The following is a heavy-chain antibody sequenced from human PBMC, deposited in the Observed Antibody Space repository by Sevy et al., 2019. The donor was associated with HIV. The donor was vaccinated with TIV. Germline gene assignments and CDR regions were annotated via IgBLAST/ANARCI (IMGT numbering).Heavy chain of an antibody. CDR3: ARGGIAARLGLDY. CDR1: GFTFSSSA. J-gene: IGHJ4*02. Sequence: GGSLRLSCAASGFTFSSSAMHWVRQAPGKGLEWVALISYDASNIFYADSVKGRFTISRDNSKNTLYLQMNSLRVEDTAVYYCARGGIAARLGLDYWGQGTLVTVSS. D-gene: IGHD6-6*01. CDR2: ISYDASNI. V-gene: IGHV3-30-3*01.